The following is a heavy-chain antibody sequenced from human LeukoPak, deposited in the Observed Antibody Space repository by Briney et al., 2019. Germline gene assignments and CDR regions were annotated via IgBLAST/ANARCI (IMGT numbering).Heavy chain of an antibody. Sequence: KVSGPTLVKPTQTLTLTCTFSGFSLSTSGVGVGWIRQPPGKALEWLAVIYWDDDRRFSPSLKNRLTITKDTSKNQVVLTMTNMDPVDTATYFCVHNGRYCSGGTCYSLAFDYWGQGTLVTVSS. CDR3: VHNGRYCSGGTCYSLAFDY. CDR1: GFSLSTSGVG. D-gene: IGHD2-15*01. J-gene: IGHJ4*02. CDR2: IYWDDDR. V-gene: IGHV2-5*02.